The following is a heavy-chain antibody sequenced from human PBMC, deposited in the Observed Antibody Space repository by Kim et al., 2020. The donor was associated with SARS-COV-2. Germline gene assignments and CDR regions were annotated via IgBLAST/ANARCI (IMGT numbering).Heavy chain of an antibody. CDR1: GGTFSSYA. CDR2: IIPILGIA. Sequence: SVKVSCKASGGTFSSYAISWVRQAPGQGLEWMGRIIPILGIANYAQKFQGRVTITADKSTSTAYMELSSLRSEDTAVYYCEAVAGRGEDYWGQGTLVTVSS. V-gene: IGHV1-69*04. CDR3: EAVAGRGEDY. J-gene: IGHJ4*02. D-gene: IGHD6-19*01.